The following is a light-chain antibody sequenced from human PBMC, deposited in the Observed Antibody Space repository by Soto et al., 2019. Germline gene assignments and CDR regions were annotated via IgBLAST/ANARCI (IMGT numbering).Light chain of an antibody. CDR2: GAS. Sequence: EIVMTQSPATLSVSPGERATLSCRASQSVSSNLAWYQQKPGQAPRLLIYGASTRATGIPARFSGSGSGTEFTLTISILQSEDFAVYHCQQYNNWPPYTFGQGTKLEIK. V-gene: IGKV3-15*01. CDR1: QSVSSN. J-gene: IGKJ2*01. CDR3: QQYNNWPPYT.